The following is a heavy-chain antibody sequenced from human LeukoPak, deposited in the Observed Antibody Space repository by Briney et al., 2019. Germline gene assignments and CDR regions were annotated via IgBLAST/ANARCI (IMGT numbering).Heavy chain of an antibody. CDR3: ARGAWYASGSFLIDY. D-gene: IGHD3-10*01. CDR2: INSDGSST. V-gene: IGHV3-74*01. Sequence: PGGSLRPSCAASGFTFSGYWMHWVRQAPGKGLVWVSRINSDGSSTNYADSVKGRFTISRDNAKNTLYLQMNSLRVEDTALYYCARGAWYASGSFLIDYWGQGTPVTVSS. J-gene: IGHJ4*02. CDR1: GFTFSGYW.